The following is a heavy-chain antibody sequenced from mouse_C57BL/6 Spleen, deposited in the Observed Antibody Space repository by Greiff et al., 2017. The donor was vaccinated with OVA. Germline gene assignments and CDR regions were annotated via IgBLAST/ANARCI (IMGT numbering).Heavy chain of an antibody. D-gene: IGHD2-2*01. CDR2: INPSNGGT. CDR1: GYTFTSYW. CDR3: ARVVFYYGSPYFDY. Sequence: QVQLQQPGPELVKPGASVKLSCKASGYTFTSYWMHWVKQRPGQGLEWIGNINPSNGGTNYNEKFKSKATLTVDKSYSTAYMQISSLTSEYSSVYDCARVVFYYGSPYFDYWGQGTTLTVSS. V-gene: IGHV1-53*01. J-gene: IGHJ2*01.